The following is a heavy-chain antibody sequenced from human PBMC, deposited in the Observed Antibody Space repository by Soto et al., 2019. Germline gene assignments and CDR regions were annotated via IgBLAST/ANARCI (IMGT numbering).Heavy chain of an antibody. Sequence: EVQLVESGGGVVQPGGSLRLSCAASGFSFSTWMHWVRQAPGKGLEWLSRINSDGSSIRYADSVKGRFTVSRDNAKNTLYLQINSLTAEDTAVYYCTRGASGYGNFDYWGQGVLLTVSS. CDR2: INSDGSSI. V-gene: IGHV3-74*01. CDR1: GFSFSTW. CDR3: TRGASGYGNFDY. D-gene: IGHD5-12*01. J-gene: IGHJ4*02.